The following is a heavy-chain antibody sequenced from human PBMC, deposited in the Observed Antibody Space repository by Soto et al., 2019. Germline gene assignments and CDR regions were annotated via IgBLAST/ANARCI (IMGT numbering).Heavy chain of an antibody. CDR3: ARERILAYCGGDCYSNYFDY. J-gene: IGHJ4*02. V-gene: IGHV4-31*03. D-gene: IGHD2-21*02. CDR2: IYYSGST. CDR1: GGSISSGGYY. Sequence: SETLSLTCTVSGGSISSGGYYWSWIRQHPGKGLEWIGYIYYSGSTYYNPSLKSRVTISVDTSKNQFSLKLSSVTAADTAVYYCARERILAYCGGDCYSNYFDYWGQGTLVTVSS.